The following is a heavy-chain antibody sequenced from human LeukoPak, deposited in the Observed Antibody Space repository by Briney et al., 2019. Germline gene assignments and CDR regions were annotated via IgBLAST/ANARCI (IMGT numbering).Heavy chain of an antibody. CDR3: ARSRGAGSGAYFDY. J-gene: IGHJ4*02. CDR2: ISNSGSYT. CDR1: GFTFSDEY. V-gene: IGHV3-11*03. Sequence: GGSLRLSCAASGFTFSDEYMSWIRQAPGKGLEWVAYISNSGSYTNYADSVKGRFTISRDNAKNSLYLQMNSLRAEDPAVYYCARSRGAGSGAYFDYWGQGTLITVSS. D-gene: IGHD6-19*01.